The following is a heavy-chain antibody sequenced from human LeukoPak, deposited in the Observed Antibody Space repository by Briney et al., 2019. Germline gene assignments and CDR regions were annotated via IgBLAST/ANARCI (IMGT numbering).Heavy chain of an antibody. Sequence: PGGSLRLSCRVSGFTFSSHWMSWVRQSPGKGLEWVANIKPDGSDKYFLASVKGRFTTSRDNARNSLYLQMDSLRAEDTAVYYCARIYDNSGCIDFWGQGTLVTVPS. CDR1: GFTFSSHW. J-gene: IGHJ4*01. D-gene: IGHD3-22*01. CDR3: ARIYDNSGCIDF. CDR2: IKPDGSDK. V-gene: IGHV3-7*05.